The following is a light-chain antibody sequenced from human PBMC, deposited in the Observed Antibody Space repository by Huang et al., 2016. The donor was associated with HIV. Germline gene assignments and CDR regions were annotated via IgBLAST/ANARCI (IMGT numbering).Light chain of an antibody. J-gene: IGKJ2*01. V-gene: IGKV3-11*01. CDR2: DAS. CDR1: QSVSSY. Sequence: EIVLTRSPATLSLSPGERATLSCRASQSVSSYLAWYQQKPGQAPRLLIYDASNRATVIPARFSGSGSGTDFTLTISSLEPEDFAVYYCQQRSNWPMYTFGQGTKLEIK. CDR3: QQRSNWPMYT.